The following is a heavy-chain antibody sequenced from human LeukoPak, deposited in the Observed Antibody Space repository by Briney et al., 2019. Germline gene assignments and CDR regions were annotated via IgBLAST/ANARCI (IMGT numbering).Heavy chain of an antibody. Sequence: ASVKVSCKASGGTFSSYAISWVRQAPGQGLEWMGGIIPIFGTANYAQKFQGRVTITTDESTSTAYMELSSLRSEDTAVYYCARDRPRIAAAVNDAFDIWGQGTMVTVSS. V-gene: IGHV1-69*05. CDR3: ARDRPRIAAAVNDAFDI. CDR2: IIPIFGTA. D-gene: IGHD6-13*01. CDR1: GGTFSSYA. J-gene: IGHJ3*02.